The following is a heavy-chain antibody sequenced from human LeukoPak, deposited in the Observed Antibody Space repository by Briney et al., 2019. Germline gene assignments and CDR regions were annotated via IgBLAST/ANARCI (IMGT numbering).Heavy chain of an antibody. CDR2: IYSGGST. J-gene: IGHJ6*03. D-gene: IGHD3-22*01. Sequence: GGSLRLSCAASGFTVSSNYMSWVRQAPGKGPEWVSVIYSGGSTYYADSVKGRFTISRDNSKNTLYLQMNSLRAEDTAVYYCARILRSQITMIVVVTIGGLGYMDVWGKGTTVTVSS. CDR1: GFTVSSNY. V-gene: IGHV3-53*01. CDR3: ARILRSQITMIVVVTIGGLGYMDV.